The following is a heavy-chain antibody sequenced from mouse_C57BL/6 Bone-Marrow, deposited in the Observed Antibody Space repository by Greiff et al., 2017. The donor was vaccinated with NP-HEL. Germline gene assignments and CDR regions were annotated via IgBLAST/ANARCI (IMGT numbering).Heavy chain of an antibody. D-gene: IGHD2-1*01. V-gene: IGHV2-6*01. J-gene: IGHJ3*01. CDR3: ASLWGNYRAWFAY. Sequence: VHLVESGPGLVAPSQSLSITCTVSGFSLTSYGVDWVRQSPGKGLEWLGVIWGVGSTNYNSALKSRLSISKDNSKSQVFLKMHSLQTDDTAMYYCASLWGNYRAWFAYWGQGTLVTVSA. CDR2: IWGVGST. CDR1: GFSLTSYG.